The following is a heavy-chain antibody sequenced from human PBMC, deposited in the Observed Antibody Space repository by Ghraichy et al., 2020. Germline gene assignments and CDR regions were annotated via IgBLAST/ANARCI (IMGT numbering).Heavy chain of an antibody. D-gene: IGHD3-22*01. CDR1: GFTFSSYA. J-gene: IGHJ5*02. CDR2: ISGSGGST. CDR3: ATRSAMIVGGSFWFDP. V-gene: IGHV3-23*01. Sequence: GGSLRLSCAASGFTFSSYAMSWVRQAPGKGLEWVSAISGSGGSTYYADSVKGRFTISRDNSKNTLYLQMNSLRAEDTAVYYCATRSAMIVGGSFWFDPWGQGTLVTVSS.